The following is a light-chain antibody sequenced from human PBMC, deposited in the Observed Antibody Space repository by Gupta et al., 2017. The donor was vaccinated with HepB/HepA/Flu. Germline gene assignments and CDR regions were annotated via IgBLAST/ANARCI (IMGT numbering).Light chain of an antibody. J-gene: IGKJ3*01. CDR1: QSVGAY. CDR3: QQRSYFVT. V-gene: IGKV3-11*01. Sequence: EIVLTQSPATMSLSPGERATLSCRASQSVGAYLPWYQQKPGQAPRLLIYDASTRATGTPARFGGSGSGTEFTLTISSLEHEDFAFYYCQQRSYFVTVGPGTKVAIK. CDR2: DAS.